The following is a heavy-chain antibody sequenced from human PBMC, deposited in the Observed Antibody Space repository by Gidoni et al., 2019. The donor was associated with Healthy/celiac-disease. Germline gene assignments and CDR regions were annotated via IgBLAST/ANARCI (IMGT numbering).Heavy chain of an antibody. D-gene: IGHD5-12*01. CDR2: ISYDGSNK. CDR1: GFNVSSYG. J-gene: IGHJ6*02. CDR3: AKGRGYRGFSGMDV. Sequence: QVQLVESGGGVGQPGRSLRLSCAAAGFNVSSYGMHGVRQAPGKGLEWVAVISYDGSNKYYADSVKGRFTISRDNSKNTLYLQMNSLRAEDTAVYYCAKGRGYRGFSGMDVWGQGTTVTVSS. V-gene: IGHV3-30*18.